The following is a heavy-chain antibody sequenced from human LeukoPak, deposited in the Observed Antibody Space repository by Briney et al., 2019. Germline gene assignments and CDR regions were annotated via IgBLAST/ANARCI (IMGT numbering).Heavy chain of an antibody. CDR2: ISAYNGNT. CDR3: ARVGGASEQQLAAFDY. CDR1: GYTFTSYG. J-gene: IGHJ4*02. Sequence: PGGPVRVSCKASGYTFTSYGISWVRQAPGQGLEWMGWISAYNGNTNYAQKLQGRVTMTTDTSTSTAYMELRSLRSDDTAVYYCARVGGASEQQLAAFDYWGQGTLVTVSS. V-gene: IGHV1-18*04. D-gene: IGHD6-13*01.